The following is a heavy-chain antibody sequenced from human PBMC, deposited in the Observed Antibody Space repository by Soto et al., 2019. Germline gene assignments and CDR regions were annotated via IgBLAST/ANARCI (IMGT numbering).Heavy chain of an antibody. CDR3: ARVLYYGSGSYSPYGMDV. CDR1: GVSFNNNG. J-gene: IGHJ6*02. D-gene: IGHD3-10*01. CDR2: VSPPFRTS. V-gene: IGHV1-69*01. Sequence: QVQLVQSGAEVKKPGSSVKVSCKTSGVSFNNNGIGWVRQAPGHGLEWMGGVSPPFRTSNYARKFQGRISITADASTGTVNMELSSLTSEDTAQYYCARVLYYGSGSYSPYGMDVWGQGTTVTSP.